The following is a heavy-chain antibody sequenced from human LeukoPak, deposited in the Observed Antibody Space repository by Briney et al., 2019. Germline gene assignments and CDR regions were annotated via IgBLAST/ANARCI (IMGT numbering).Heavy chain of an antibody. J-gene: IGHJ6*03. CDR2: INHSGSS. D-gene: IGHD5-24*01. V-gene: IGHV4-34*01. CDR1: GGSFSGYY. CDR3: ARGEMATIIYYYYYYMDV. Sequence: PSETLSLTCAVYGGSFSGYYWSWIRQPPGKGLEWIGEINHSGSSNYNPSLKSRVNISVDTSKNQFSLKLSSVTAADTAVYYCARGEMATIIYYYYYYMDVWGKGTTVTVSS.